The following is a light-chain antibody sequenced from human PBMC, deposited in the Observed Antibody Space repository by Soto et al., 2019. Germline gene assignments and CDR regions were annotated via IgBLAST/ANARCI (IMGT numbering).Light chain of an antibody. CDR1: QSVGSS. Sequence: DIILTQSPATLSLSPGERATLSCRASQSVGSSLAWFQQKPGQAPRLLIYDASNRATGIPARFSGSGSGTDFTLTISSLEPEDFAVYYCQQRGSWPQLTFGGGTKVDIK. CDR2: DAS. CDR3: QQRGSWPQLT. J-gene: IGKJ4*01. V-gene: IGKV3-11*01.